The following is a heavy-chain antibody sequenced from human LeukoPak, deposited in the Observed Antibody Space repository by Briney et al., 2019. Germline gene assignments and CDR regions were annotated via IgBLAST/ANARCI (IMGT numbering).Heavy chain of an antibody. D-gene: IGHD5-18*01. CDR3: ALGPGVDTAMETILDY. CDR1: GFTFSSYA. Sequence: GGSLRLSCAASGFTFSSYAMHWVRQAPGKGLEWVAVISYDGSNKYYADSVKGRFTISRDNSKNTLYLQMNSLRAEDTAVYYCALGPGVDTAMETILDYWGQGTLVTVSS. V-gene: IGHV3-30*04. CDR2: ISYDGSNK. J-gene: IGHJ4*02.